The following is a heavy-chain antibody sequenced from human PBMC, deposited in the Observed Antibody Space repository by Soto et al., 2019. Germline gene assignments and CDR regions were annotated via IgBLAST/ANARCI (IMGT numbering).Heavy chain of an antibody. CDR3: VRNYCNSNNCQQRKYYYYYMDV. V-gene: IGHV3-7*01. J-gene: IGHJ6*03. CDR1: GFIFSNYW. D-gene: IGHD2-2*01. Sequence: GGSLRLSCAASGFIFSNYWMSWVRQAPGKGLEWVANIKKDGSEKYYVDSMQGRFTISRDNAKNSLYLQMISLRAEDTAVYYCVRNYCNSNNCQQRKYYYYYMDVWGKGTTVTVSS. CDR2: IKKDGSEK.